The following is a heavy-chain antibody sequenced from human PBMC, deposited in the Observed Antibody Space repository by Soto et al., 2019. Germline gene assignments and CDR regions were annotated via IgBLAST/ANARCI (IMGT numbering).Heavy chain of an antibody. J-gene: IGHJ6*02. V-gene: IGHV3-48*03. CDR3: ARGAWGSGSYYYYGMDV. D-gene: IGHD3-10*01. Sequence: GGSLRLSCAASGFTFSSYEMNWVRQAPGKGLEWVSYISSSGSTIYYADSVKGRFTISRDNAKNSLYLQMNSLRAEDTAVYYCARGAWGSGSYYYYGMDVWGQGTTVTVSS. CDR2: ISSSGSTI. CDR1: GFTFSSYE.